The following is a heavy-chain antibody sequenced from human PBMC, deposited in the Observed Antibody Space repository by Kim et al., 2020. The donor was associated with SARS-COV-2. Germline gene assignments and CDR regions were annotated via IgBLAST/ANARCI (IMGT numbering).Heavy chain of an antibody. D-gene: IGHD6-13*01. V-gene: IGHV3-23*03. J-gene: IGHJ4*02. CDR3: AKREGAGHFDY. Sequence: ADPLRGRFINSRDDSTNTLFLQMNDLGAEDTAVYYCAKREGAGHFDYWGQGTLVTVSS.